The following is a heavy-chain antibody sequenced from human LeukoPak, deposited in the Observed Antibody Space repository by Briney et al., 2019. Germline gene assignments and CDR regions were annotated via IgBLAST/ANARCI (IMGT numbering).Heavy chain of an antibody. D-gene: IGHD5-12*01. CDR2: IIPIFGTA. Sequence: ASVKVSCKASGGTFSSYAISWVRQAPGQGLEWMGGIIPIFGTANYAQKFQGRVTITTDESTSTAYMELRSLRSEDTAVYYCARDSAVGSGYHSYYFDYWGQGTLVTVSS. CDR1: GGTFSSYA. CDR3: ARDSAVGSGYHSYYFDY. J-gene: IGHJ4*02. V-gene: IGHV1-69*05.